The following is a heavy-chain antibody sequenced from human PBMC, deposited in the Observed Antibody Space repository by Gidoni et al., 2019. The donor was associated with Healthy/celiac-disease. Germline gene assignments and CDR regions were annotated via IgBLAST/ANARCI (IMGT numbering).Heavy chain of an antibody. D-gene: IGHD2-2*01. Sequence: EVQLVESGGGLVQPGGSLRLSCAASGFPLSNYAMHWVRQAPGKGLEYVSAISSNGGSTYYANSVKGRFTISRDSSKNTLYLQMGSLRAEDMAVYYCARDVVPAALYYYYGMDVWGQGTTVTVSS. J-gene: IGHJ6*02. CDR2: ISSNGGST. CDR3: ARDVVPAALYYYYGMDV. CDR1: GFPLSNYA. V-gene: IGHV3-64*01.